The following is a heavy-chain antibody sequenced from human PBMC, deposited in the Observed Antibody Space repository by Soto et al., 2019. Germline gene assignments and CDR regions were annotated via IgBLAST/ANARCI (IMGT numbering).Heavy chain of an antibody. CDR3: AKGGYSSDWYIGQ. J-gene: IGHJ4*02. V-gene: IGHV3-9*01. CDR2: ISWNSGRI. D-gene: IGHD6-19*01. CDR1: GFTFGDYA. Sequence: EVQLVESGGGLVQPGRSLRLSCAASGFTFGDYAMHWVRQTPGKGLEWVSDISWNSGRIDYADSVKGRFTISRDNAKNFLYLQMNSLRVEDTALYYCAKGGYSSDWYIGQWGQGTLVTVSS.